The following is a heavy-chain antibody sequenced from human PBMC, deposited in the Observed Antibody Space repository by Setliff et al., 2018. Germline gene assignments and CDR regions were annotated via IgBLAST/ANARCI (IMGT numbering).Heavy chain of an antibody. CDR1: NGSVSTTSHY. CDR2: VYYSGYT. Sequence: KPSETLSLTCTVSNGSVSTTSHYWGWVRQPPGKGLEWIGSVYYSGYTYYSPSLESRVAISVDTSKNQFSLKVNSVTAADTAVYYCARVDFTMLQGVLGHWGQGTLVTVS. CDR3: ARVDFTMLQGVLGH. D-gene: IGHD3-10*01. V-gene: IGHV4-39*07. J-gene: IGHJ1*01.